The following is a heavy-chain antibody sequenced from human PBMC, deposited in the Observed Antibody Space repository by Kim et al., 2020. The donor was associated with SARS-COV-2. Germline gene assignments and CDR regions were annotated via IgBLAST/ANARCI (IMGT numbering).Heavy chain of an antibody. J-gene: IGHJ6*02. Sequence: GGSLRLSCAASGFTFSSYGMHWVRQAPGKGLEWVAVISYDGSNKYYADSVKGRFTISRDNSKNTLYLQMNSLRAEDTAVYYCAKDRLGSYYGRITIFGVVSVVDGMDVWGQGTTVTVSS. CDR1: GFTFSSYG. D-gene: IGHD3-3*01. CDR3: AKDRLGSYYGRITIFGVVSVVDGMDV. CDR2: ISYDGSNK. V-gene: IGHV3-30*18.